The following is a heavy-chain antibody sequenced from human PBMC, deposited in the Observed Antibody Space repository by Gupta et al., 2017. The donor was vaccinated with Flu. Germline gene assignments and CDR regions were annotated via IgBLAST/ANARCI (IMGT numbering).Heavy chain of an antibody. V-gene: IGHV3-49*04. Sequence: EVQLVESGGGLVQPGRSLRLSCTASGFTFGDYAMSWVRQAPGKGLEWVGFIRSKAYGGTTEYAAAVKGRFTISRDDAKRIAYLQMKSLKTEDTAVYYCTRTGGGSYSSFDYGGQGTLVTVSS. CDR3: TRTGGGSYSSFDY. CDR2: IRSKAYGGTT. J-gene: IGHJ4*02. D-gene: IGHD1-26*01. CDR1: GFTFGDYA.